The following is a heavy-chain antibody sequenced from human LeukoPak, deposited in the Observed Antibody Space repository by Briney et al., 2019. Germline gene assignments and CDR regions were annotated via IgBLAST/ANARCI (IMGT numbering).Heavy chain of an antibody. Sequence: SETLSLSCTVSGGSISSGSYYWSWIRQPAGKGLEWIGRIYTSGSTNYNPSLKSRVTISVDTSKNQFSLKLSSVTAADTAVYYCARDRGLYSNYPVMIDPWGQGTLVTVSS. D-gene: IGHD4-11*01. CDR3: ARDRGLYSNYPVMIDP. V-gene: IGHV4-61*02. CDR1: GGSISSGSYY. J-gene: IGHJ5*02. CDR2: IYTSGST.